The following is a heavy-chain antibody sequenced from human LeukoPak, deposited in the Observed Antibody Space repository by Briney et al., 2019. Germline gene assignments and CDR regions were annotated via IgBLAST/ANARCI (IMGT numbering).Heavy chain of an antibody. D-gene: IGHD2-15*01. V-gene: IGHV4-61*02. J-gene: IGHJ4*02. CDR3: SGGSANFGLDY. CDR2: IYTTGST. CDR1: GGSISSYTYY. Sequence: SETLSLTCTVSGGSISSYTYYWRWIRQPAGKGLEWIGRIYTTGSTNYKPSLKSRVSISVDTSKNQFSLKLSSVTAADTAVYYCSGGSANFGLDYWGQGTPVTVSS.